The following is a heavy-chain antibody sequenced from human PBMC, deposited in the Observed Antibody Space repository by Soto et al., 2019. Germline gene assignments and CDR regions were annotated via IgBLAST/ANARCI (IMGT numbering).Heavy chain of an antibody. D-gene: IGHD2-8*02. CDR2: INHSGST. Sequence: QVQLQPWGAGLLKPSETLSLTCAGYGGSFSGYYWTWIRQPPGTGLEWIGEINHSGSTNYNPSLKSRVTISVDTSKNQFSLKLTSVTAADTAVYYCARDKITGLFDYWGQGTLVTVSS. J-gene: IGHJ4*02. CDR1: GGSFSGYY. V-gene: IGHV4-34*01. CDR3: ARDKITGLFDY.